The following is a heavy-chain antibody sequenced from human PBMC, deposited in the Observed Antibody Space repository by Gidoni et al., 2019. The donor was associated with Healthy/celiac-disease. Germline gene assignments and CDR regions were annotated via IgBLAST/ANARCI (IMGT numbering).Heavy chain of an antibody. D-gene: IGHD3-22*01. CDR3: AKDRSSGYYYYYGMDV. V-gene: IGHV3-9*01. CDR1: GFTFDDYA. J-gene: IGHJ6*02. Sequence: EVQLVESGGGLVQPGRSLRLSCAASGFTFDDYARHWVRQAPGKGLEWVSGISWNSGSIVYADSVKGRLTISRDNAKNSLYLQMNSLRADDTALYYCAKDRSSGYYYYYGMDVWGQVTTVTVSS. CDR2: ISWNSGSI.